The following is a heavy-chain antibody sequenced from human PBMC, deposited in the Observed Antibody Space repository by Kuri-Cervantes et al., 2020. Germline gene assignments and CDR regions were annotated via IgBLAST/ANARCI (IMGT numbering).Heavy chain of an antibody. CDR1: GYTLTELS. CDR3: ATRIAAAGPTPFDY. Sequence: ASVKVSCKVSGYTLTELSMHWVRQAPGKGLEWMGGFDPEDGETIYAQKFQGRVTMTRNTSISTAYMELSSLRSEDTAVYYCATRIAAAGPTPFDYWGQGTLVTVSS. D-gene: IGHD6-13*01. J-gene: IGHJ4*02. CDR2: FDPEDGET. V-gene: IGHV1-24*01.